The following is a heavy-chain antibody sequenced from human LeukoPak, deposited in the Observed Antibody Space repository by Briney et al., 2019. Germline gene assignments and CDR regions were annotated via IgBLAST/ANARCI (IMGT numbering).Heavy chain of an antibody. D-gene: IGHD6-13*01. CDR1: RFTLSGYW. Sequence: GRSLGLACAPARFTLSGYWMSWVRQAPGKGLEWVANIKQDGSEKYYVDSVKGRFTISRDNTKNSLFMQMNSLRAEDTAVYYCARDWQWQQLDGDASDIWGQGTMVTVSS. J-gene: IGHJ3*02. CDR2: IKQDGSEK. V-gene: IGHV3-7*04. CDR3: ARDWQWQQLDGDASDI.